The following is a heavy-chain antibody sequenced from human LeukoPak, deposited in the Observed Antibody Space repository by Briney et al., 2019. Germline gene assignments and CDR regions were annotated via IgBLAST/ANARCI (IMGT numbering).Heavy chain of an antibody. CDR1: GGSISSYY. Sequence: PSETLSLTCTVSGGSISSYYWSWIRQPPGKGLEWIGYIYYSGSTNYNPSLKSRVTISVDTSKNQFSLKLSSVTAADTAVYYCARGLLLDPLRFDPWGQGTLVTVSS. V-gene: IGHV4-59*01. CDR2: IYYSGST. CDR3: ARGLLLDPLRFDP. J-gene: IGHJ5*02. D-gene: IGHD1-1*01.